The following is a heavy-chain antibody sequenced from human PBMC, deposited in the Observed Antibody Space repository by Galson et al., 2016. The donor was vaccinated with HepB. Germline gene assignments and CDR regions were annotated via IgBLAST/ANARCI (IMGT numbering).Heavy chain of an antibody. J-gene: IGHJ6*02. Sequence: SVKVSCKASGGSFRSYGISWVRQAPGQGLEWMGGITPLFGTPNYAPKFQGRVTITADESTSTAYMELNSMRSEDTAIYYCAKSRKAAPMRWPSSYGMDVWGQGTTVTVSS. CDR1: GGSFRSYG. D-gene: IGHD5-24*01. CDR2: ITPLFGTP. CDR3: AKSRKAAPMRWPSSYGMDV. V-gene: IGHV1-69*13.